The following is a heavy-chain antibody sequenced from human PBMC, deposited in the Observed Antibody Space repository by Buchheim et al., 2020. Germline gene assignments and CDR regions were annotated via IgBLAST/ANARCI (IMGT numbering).Heavy chain of an antibody. V-gene: IGHV3-23*01. CDR2: ITGNDGKT. J-gene: IGHJ4*02. CDR1: GFTFSNYA. CDR3: GKGRLIDSSARGIEY. Sequence: EVQLLESGGGLVQPGGSLRLSCAASGFTFSNYAMTWVRQAPGKGLEWVSVITGNDGKTYYADSVQGRFTISRDNSKNTLYLQMNSLRAEDTAVYYCGKGRLIDSSARGIEYWGQGTL. D-gene: IGHD2-21*01.